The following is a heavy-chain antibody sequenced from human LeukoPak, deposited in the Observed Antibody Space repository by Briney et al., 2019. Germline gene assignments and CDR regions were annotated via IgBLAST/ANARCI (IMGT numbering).Heavy chain of an antibody. CDR3: ARDSGGSYYPRPPFDY. CDR2: IYYSGST. D-gene: IGHD1-26*01. J-gene: IGHJ4*02. Sequence: SETLSLTCTVSGGSISSYWSWIRQPPGKGLEWIGYIYYSGSTNYNPSLKSRVTISVDTSKNQFSLKLSSVTAADTAVYYCARDSGGSYYPRPPFDYWGQGTLVTVSS. CDR1: GGSISSY. V-gene: IGHV4-59*01.